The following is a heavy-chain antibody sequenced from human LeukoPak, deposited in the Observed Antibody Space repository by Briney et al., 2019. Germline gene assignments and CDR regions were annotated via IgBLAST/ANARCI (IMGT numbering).Heavy chain of an antibody. CDR1: GGFISSGSYY. CDR3: ARGRDIYTYYYGSGSFDY. D-gene: IGHD3-10*01. J-gene: IGHJ4*02. Sequence: SQTLSLTCTVSGGFISSGSYYWSWIRQPAGKGLEWIGRIYTSGSTNYNPSLKSRVTISVDTSKNQFSLKLSSVTAADTAVYYCARGRDIYTYYYGSGSFDYWGQGTLVTVSS. V-gene: IGHV4-61*02. CDR2: IYTSGST.